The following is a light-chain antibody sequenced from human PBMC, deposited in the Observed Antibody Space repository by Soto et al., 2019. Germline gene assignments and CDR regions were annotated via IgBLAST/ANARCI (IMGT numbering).Light chain of an antibody. Sequence: DIQITQSPSCLSASVGARVTITCRASQSIGRFLNWYQHKPGKAPKVLIYTASTLQSGVPSRFSGSGSGSDFNLTIRSLQPEDFATYYCQQSYTTPLTFGGGTKVDIK. CDR3: QQSYTTPLT. CDR1: QSIGRF. J-gene: IGKJ4*01. CDR2: TAS. V-gene: IGKV1-39*01.